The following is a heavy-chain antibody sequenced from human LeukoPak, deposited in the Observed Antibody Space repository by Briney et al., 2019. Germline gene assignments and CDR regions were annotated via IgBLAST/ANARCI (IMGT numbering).Heavy chain of an antibody. Sequence: ASVKVSCKASGYTFTSYGISWVRQAPGQGLEWMGWINPNSGGTNYAQKFQGRVTMTRDTSISTAYMELSRLRSDDTAVYYCARGACTNGVCYSAFDYWGQGTLATVSS. D-gene: IGHD2-8*01. CDR2: INPNSGGT. V-gene: IGHV1-2*02. CDR1: GYTFTSYG. J-gene: IGHJ4*02. CDR3: ARGACTNGVCYSAFDY.